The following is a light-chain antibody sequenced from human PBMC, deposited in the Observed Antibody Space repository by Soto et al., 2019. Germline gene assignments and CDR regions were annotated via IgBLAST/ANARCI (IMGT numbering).Light chain of an antibody. CDR2: AAS. CDR1: QSVTID. V-gene: IGKV3-15*01. Sequence: SEAILSASVGYLATLSCRSSQSVTIDLAWYQQTPGQAPRLLIYAASTRPAGIPVRFSGSASGTEFTLTISSLQAEDVIVYYSQLSARLLPTFAQGTKLDI. CDR3: QLSARLLPT. J-gene: IGKJ1*01.